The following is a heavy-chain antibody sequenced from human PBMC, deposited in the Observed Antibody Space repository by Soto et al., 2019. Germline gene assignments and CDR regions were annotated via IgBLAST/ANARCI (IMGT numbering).Heavy chain of an antibody. Sequence: SETLSLTCAVSGGSISSGGYSWSWIRQPPGKGLEWIGYIYHSGSTYYNPSLKSRVTISVDRSRNQFSLKLSSVTAADTAVYYCARSIAAALGMDVWGQGTTVTVSS. V-gene: IGHV4-30-2*01. CDR2: IYHSGST. J-gene: IGHJ6*02. CDR1: GGSISSGGYS. D-gene: IGHD6-13*01. CDR3: ARSIAAALGMDV.